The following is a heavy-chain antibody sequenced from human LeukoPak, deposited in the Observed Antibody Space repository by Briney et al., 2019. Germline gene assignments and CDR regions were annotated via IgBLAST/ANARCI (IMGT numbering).Heavy chain of an antibody. CDR3: ARDTSGDY. Sequence: GRSLRLSCAASGFTFSSYAMPWVRQAPGKGLEWVAVISYDGSNKYYADSVKGRFTISRDNSKNTTYPQMNSLRAEDTAVYYCARDTSGDYWGQGTLVTVSS. J-gene: IGHJ4*02. CDR1: GFTFSSYA. D-gene: IGHD3-10*01. V-gene: IGHV3-30-3*01. CDR2: ISYDGSNK.